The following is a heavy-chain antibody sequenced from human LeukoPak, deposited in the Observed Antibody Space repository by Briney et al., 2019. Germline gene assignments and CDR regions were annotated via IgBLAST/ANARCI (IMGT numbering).Heavy chain of an antibody. CDR2: IRSKANSYAT. CDR3: AKARPVFRPLDY. CDR1: GFTFSGSA. V-gene: IGHV3-73*01. D-gene: IGHD1-1*01. Sequence: PGGSLRLSCAASGFTFSGSAMHWVRQASGKGLEWVGRIRSKANSYATAYAASVKGRFTISRDNSKNTLYLQMNSLRAEDTAVYYCAKARPVFRPLDYWGQGTLVTVSS. J-gene: IGHJ4*02.